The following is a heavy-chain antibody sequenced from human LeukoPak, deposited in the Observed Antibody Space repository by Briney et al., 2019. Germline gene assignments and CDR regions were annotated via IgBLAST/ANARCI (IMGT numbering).Heavy chain of an antibody. CDR1: GFTFTSYA. CDR2: ISKDGSKN. J-gene: IGHJ4*02. V-gene: IGHV3-30*04. Sequence: GGSLRLSCAASGFTFTSYAMQWVRQAPGKGLEWVAVISKDGSKNYYADSVKGRFTISRDNSKNTMNLHMIGLRPEDTAIYYCVRGRTCNTGWYYFDYWGQGILVTVSS. CDR3: VRGRTCNTGWYYFDY. D-gene: IGHD6-19*01.